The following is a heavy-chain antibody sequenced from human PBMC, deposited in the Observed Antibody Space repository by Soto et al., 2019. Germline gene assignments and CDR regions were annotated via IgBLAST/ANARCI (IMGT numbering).Heavy chain of an antibody. D-gene: IGHD3-22*01. V-gene: IGHV3-30*18. CDR2: ISYDGSNK. J-gene: IGHJ4*02. CDR1: GFTFSSYG. CDR3: EKGLITTIASLGY. Sequence: PGGSLRLSCAASGFTFSSYGMHWVRQAPGKGLEWVAVISYDGSNKYYADSVKGRFTISRDNSKNTLYLQMNSLRAEDTAVYYCEKGLITTIASLGYWGQGTLVTVSS.